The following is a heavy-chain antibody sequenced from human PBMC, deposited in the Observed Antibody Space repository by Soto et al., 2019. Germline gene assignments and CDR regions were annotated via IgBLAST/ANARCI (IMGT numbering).Heavy chain of an antibody. CDR2: IYHSGAT. V-gene: IGHV4-4*02. CDR3: ARVFCTSTDCYNDAFDV. D-gene: IGHD2-2*02. CDR1: GGSIYTDQW. Sequence: QVQVQESGPGVVKSSGTLSLTCAVSGGSIYTDQWWTWVRQAPGKGLEWIGEIYHSGATTYNLSFAGRVVISADKSKNQFSLRLTSVTAADTAIYYCARVFCTSTDCYNDAFDVWGQGTLATVSS. J-gene: IGHJ3*01.